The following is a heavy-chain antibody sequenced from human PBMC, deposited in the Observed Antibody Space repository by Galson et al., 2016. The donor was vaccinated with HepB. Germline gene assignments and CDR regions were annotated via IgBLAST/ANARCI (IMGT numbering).Heavy chain of an antibody. V-gene: IGHV3-66*01. CDR2: IYAGGSR. D-gene: IGHD3-22*01. CDR3: ARASAAAWGYYDR. Sequence: SLRLSCAASGFTVGSSYMNWVRQAPGKGLEWVSLIYAGGSRYYADSVKGRFTISSDSSVNTLYLQLTSLRDEDTAVYYCARASAAAWGYYDRWGQGTLVTVSS. J-gene: IGHJ4*02. CDR1: GFTVGSSY.